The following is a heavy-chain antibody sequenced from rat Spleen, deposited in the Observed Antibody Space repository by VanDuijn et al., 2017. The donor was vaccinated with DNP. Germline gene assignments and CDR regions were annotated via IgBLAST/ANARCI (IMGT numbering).Heavy chain of an antibody. J-gene: IGHJ2*01. CDR1: GFTFSDYA. D-gene: IGHD4-3*01. CDR2: ISYDGSRT. CDR3: VRERFGADY. V-gene: IGHV5-17*01. Sequence: EVQLVESGGGLVKPGRSLKLSCAASGFTFSDYAMAWVRQAPKKGLEWVATISYDGSRTYYRDSVKGRFTISRDNAKSTLYLQMSKLGSEDTAIYYCVRERFGADYWGQGVTVTVSS.